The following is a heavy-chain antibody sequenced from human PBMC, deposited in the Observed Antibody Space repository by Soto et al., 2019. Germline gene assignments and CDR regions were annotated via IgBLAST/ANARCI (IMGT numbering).Heavy chain of an antibody. Sequence: GESLKISCKGSGYSFTSYWISWVRQMPGKGLEWMGRIDPSDSYTNYSPSFQGHVTISADKSISTAYLQWSSLKASDTAMYYCARRQGTIFGVVTYHYYGMDVWGQGTTVTVSS. CDR3: ARRQGTIFGVVTYHYYGMDV. CDR1: GYSFTSYW. J-gene: IGHJ6*02. D-gene: IGHD3-3*01. V-gene: IGHV5-10-1*01. CDR2: IDPSDSYT.